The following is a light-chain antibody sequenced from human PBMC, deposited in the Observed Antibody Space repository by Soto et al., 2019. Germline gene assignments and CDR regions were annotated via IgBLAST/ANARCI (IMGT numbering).Light chain of an antibody. CDR2: DNN. CDR3: GTWDSSLSAFYV. J-gene: IGLJ1*01. Sequence: QSLLTQPPSVSAAPGQKVTISCSGSSSNIGNNYVSWYQQLPGTAPKLLIYDNNKRPSGIPDRFSGSKSGTSATLGITGLQTGDEADYYCGTWDSSLSAFYVFGTGTKDTVL. CDR1: SSNIGNNY. V-gene: IGLV1-51*01.